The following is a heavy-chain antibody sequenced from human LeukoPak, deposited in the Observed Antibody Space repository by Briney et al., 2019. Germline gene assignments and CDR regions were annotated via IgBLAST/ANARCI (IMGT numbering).Heavy chain of an antibody. V-gene: IGHV1-8*01. J-gene: IGHJ4*02. CDR2: MNPNSGNT. CDR3: ARGEIVGAND. Sequence: GASVKVSCKASGYTFTRNDINWVRQAPGQGLEWMGWMNPNSGNTGYAQKFQGRVTMTRNTSISTAYMELSSLRSEDTAVYYCARGEIVGANDWGQGTLVTVSS. CDR1: GYTFTRND. D-gene: IGHD1-26*01.